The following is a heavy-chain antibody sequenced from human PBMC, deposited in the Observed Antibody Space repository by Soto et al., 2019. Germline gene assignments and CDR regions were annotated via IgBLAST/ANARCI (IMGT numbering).Heavy chain of an antibody. V-gene: IGHV2-5*02. CDR2: IYWDDDK. J-gene: IGHJ6*02. D-gene: IGHD2-21*02. CDR3: VQSRCGGDCLQSYSSHSYYGLDV. Sequence: QITLKESGPTLVKPTQTLTLTCTFPGFSFSSIGEGVGWIRQPPGKALEWLALIYWDDDKRYSPSLKSRLTITKDTSKNQVVLKMTNMDPVDTATYYCVQSRCGGDCLQSYSSHSYYGLDVWGQGTTVTVSS. CDR1: GFSFSSIGEG.